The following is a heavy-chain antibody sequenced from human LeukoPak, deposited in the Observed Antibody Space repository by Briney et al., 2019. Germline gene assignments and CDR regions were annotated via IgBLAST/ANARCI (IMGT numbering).Heavy chain of an antibody. D-gene: IGHD3-22*01. Sequence: SETLSLTCTVSGGSISSSSYYWGWLRQPPGKGLEWIGSIYYSGSTYYNPSLKSRVTISVDTSKNQFSLKLSSVTAADTAVYYCARLPYYDSSGYPYYFDYWGQGTLVTVSS. CDR1: GGSISSSSYY. CDR3: ARLPYYDSSGYPYYFDY. CDR2: IYYSGST. V-gene: IGHV4-39*01. J-gene: IGHJ4*02.